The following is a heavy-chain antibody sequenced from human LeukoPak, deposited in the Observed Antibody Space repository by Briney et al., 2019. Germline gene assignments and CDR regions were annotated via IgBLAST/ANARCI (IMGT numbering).Heavy chain of an antibody. V-gene: IGHV1-69*01. J-gene: IGHJ4*02. D-gene: IGHD1-1*01. Sequence: SVKVSCKASGGTFSSYAISWVRQAPGQGLEWMGGIIPIFGTANYAQKFQGRVTITADESTSTAYMELSSLRSEDTAVYYCARTFTGTSGVDYWGQGTLVTVSS. CDR3: ARTFTGTSGVDY. CDR1: GGTFSSYA. CDR2: IIPIFGTA.